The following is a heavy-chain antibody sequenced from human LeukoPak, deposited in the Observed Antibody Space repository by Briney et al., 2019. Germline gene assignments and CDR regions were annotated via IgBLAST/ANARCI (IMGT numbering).Heavy chain of an antibody. J-gene: IGHJ4*02. V-gene: IGHV3-23*01. Sequence: GGSLRLSCAASGFTFSSYAMSWVRQAPGKGLEWVSAISGSGGSTYYADSVKGRFTISRDNAKNSLYLQMNSLRAEDTAVYYCASLGYYYDSSGGQYWGQGTLVTVSS. CDR2: ISGSGGST. CDR3: ASLGYYYDSSGGQY. CDR1: GFTFSSYA. D-gene: IGHD3-22*01.